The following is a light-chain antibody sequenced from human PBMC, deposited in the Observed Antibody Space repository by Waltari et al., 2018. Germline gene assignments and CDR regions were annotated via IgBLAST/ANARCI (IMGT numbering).Light chain of an antibody. V-gene: IGKV4-1*01. Sequence: DIVMTQSPDSLAVSLGERATIHCNSSQSVLYSSNNQNYLAWYQQKPGQPPKLLIYWASTRESGVPDRFSGSGSGTDFTLTISSLQAEDVAVYYCQQYYSTPLTFGGGTK. J-gene: IGKJ4*01. CDR3: QQYYSTPLT. CDR1: QSVLYSSNNQNY. CDR2: WAS.